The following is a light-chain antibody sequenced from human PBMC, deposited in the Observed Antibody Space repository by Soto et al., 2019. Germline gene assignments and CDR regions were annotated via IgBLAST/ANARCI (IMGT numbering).Light chain of an antibody. Sequence: EIVMTQSPATLSVSPGERATPSCRASQSVSSNSAWYQQKPGQAPRLLIYGASTRATGIPARFSGSGSGTEFTLTISSLQSEDFAVYYCQQYNNWPLSITFGQGTRLEIK. V-gene: IGKV3-15*01. CDR2: GAS. CDR1: QSVSSN. CDR3: QQYNNWPLSIT. J-gene: IGKJ5*01.